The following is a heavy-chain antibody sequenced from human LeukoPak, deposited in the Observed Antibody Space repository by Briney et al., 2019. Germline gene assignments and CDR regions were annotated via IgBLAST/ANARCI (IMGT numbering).Heavy chain of an antibody. V-gene: IGHV3-23*01. CDR2: ISGSGGST. D-gene: IGHD4-17*01. J-gene: IGHJ5*02. CDR1: GFTFSSYA. Sequence: GGSLRLSCAASGFTFSSYAMSWVRQAPGKGLEWVSAISGSGGSTYYADSVKGRLTISRDNSKNTLYLQMNSLRAEDTAVYYCASIPSFYGDYTWGQGTLVTVSS. CDR3: ASIPSFYGDYT.